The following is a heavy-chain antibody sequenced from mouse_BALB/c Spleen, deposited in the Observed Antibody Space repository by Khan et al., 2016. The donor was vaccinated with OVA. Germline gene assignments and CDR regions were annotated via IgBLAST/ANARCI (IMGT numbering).Heavy chain of an antibody. J-gene: IGHJ2*01. CDR3: AITARIKY. Sequence: EVKLLESGPGLVKPSQSLSLTCTVTGYSITSGYGWNWIRQFPGNKLEWMGYISYSCSTNYNPSLKSRISITRDTSKNQFFLQLNSVTTEDTATXYSAITARIKYWGQGTTLTVSS. CDR2: ISYSCST. D-gene: IGHD1-2*01. CDR1: GYSITSGYG. V-gene: IGHV3-2*02.